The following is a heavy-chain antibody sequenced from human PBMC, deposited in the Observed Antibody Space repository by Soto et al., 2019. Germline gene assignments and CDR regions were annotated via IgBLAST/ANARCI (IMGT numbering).Heavy chain of an antibody. Sequence: PGGSLRLSCAASGFTFSSYGMHWVRQAPGKGLEWVAVISYDGSNKYYADSVKGRFTISRDNSKNTLYLQMNSLRAEDTAVYYCAKLGGYVYYFDYWGQGTLVTVSS. V-gene: IGHV3-30*18. CDR2: ISYDGSNK. CDR3: AKLGGYVYYFDY. D-gene: IGHD5-12*01. CDR1: GFTFSSYG. J-gene: IGHJ4*02.